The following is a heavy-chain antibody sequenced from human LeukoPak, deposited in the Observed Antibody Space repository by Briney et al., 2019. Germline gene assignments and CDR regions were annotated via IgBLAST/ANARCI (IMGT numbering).Heavy chain of an antibody. Sequence: GGSLRLSCAGSGFTFSTDWMHWVRQAPGKGLVWVSRMNSDGSRTSYADSVKGRFTISRDNSNNTLYLQMNSLRVEDTAVYYCTKVRSGSSSWALRVFDYWGQGALVTVSS. CDR2: MNSDGSRT. J-gene: IGHJ4*02. CDR3: TKVRSGSSSWALRVFDY. CDR1: GFTFSTDW. D-gene: IGHD6-13*01. V-gene: IGHV3-74*03.